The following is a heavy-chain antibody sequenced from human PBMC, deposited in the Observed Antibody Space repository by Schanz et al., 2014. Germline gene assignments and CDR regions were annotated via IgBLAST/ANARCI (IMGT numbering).Heavy chain of an antibody. D-gene: IGHD2-21*01. CDR3: VRDGYSVVVISPTESFDI. V-gene: IGHV3-23*01. Sequence: EVQLLESGGGLVQPGGSLRLSCEASGFSFGNYGMSWVRQAPGKGLEWVSGFDAHDGRAYYADSAKGRFTISRDNSRNTLYLQMNSLRAEDTAVYYCVRDGYSVVVISPTESFDIWGQGTMVTVSP. J-gene: IGHJ3*02. CDR1: GFSFGNYG. CDR2: FDAHDGRA.